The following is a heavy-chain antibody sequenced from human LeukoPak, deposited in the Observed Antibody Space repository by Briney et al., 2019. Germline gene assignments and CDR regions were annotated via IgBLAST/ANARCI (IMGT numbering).Heavy chain of an antibody. Sequence: PGGSLRLSCAASGFSFSSYNMNWVRQTPGKGLEWVSSITSSSTYTFYADSVKGRFTISRDNARNSLYLQMNSLRAEDTAVYYCARFQVAPPVLYYMDVWGKGTTVTVSS. J-gene: IGHJ6*03. V-gene: IGHV3-21*01. CDR1: GFSFSSYN. CDR3: ARFQVAPPVLYYMDV. D-gene: IGHD5-12*01. CDR2: ITSSSTYT.